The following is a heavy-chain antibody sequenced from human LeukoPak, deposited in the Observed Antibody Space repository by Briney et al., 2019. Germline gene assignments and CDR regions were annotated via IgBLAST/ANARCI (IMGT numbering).Heavy chain of an antibody. D-gene: IGHD4-11*01. CDR2: MNQDGSEK. V-gene: IGHV3-7*01. CDR3: AREGSQAGSTYMPY. CDR1: GFTFSSHW. Sequence: GGSLRLSCAASGFTFSSHWMSWVRQAPGKGLEWVANMNQDGSEKYFVDSVKGRFTISRDNAKNSLYLQMNSLRAEDTAVYYCAREGSQAGSTYMPYWGQGTLVTVSS. J-gene: IGHJ4*02.